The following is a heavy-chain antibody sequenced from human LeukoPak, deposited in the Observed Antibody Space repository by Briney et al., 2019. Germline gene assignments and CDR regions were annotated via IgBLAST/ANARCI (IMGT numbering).Heavy chain of an antibody. J-gene: IGHJ4*02. CDR1: GFTFSSYS. CDR2: ISSSSYI. CDR3: AREGIVSAADFDY. Sequence: GGSLRLSCAASGFTFSSYSMNWVRQAPGKGLEWVSSISSSSYIYYADSVKGRFTISRDNAKNSLYLQMNSLRAEDTAVYYCAREGIVSAADFDYWGQGTLVTVSS. V-gene: IGHV3-21*01. D-gene: IGHD2-2*01.